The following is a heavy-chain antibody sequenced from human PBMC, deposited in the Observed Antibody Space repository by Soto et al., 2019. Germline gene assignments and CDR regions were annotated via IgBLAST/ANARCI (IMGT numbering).Heavy chain of an antibody. J-gene: IGHJ4*02. CDR3: VRAPGYSDSSGYYDY. V-gene: IGHV3-30-3*01. Sequence: LRLSCAASGFTFSSYAMHSVRQAPGKGLERVAVISCDGSNKYYEDPAKSRFTISRDNSKNTPYLQINSLTADDTAEYYCVRAPGYSDSSGYYDYWGQGTLVTVSS. CDR1: GFTFSSYA. CDR2: ISCDGSNK. D-gene: IGHD3-22*01.